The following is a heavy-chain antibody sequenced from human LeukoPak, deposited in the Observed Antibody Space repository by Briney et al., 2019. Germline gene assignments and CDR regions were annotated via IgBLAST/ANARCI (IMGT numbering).Heavy chain of an antibody. J-gene: IGHJ6*03. CDR3: ASFYCSGGSCYQYYYYYYMDV. CDR2: IYYSGST. Sequence: SGTLSLTCTVSGGSISSSSYYWGWIRQPPGKGLEWIGSIYYSGSTYSNPSLRSRVTISVDTSKNQFSLKLSSVTAADTAVYYCASFYCSGGSCYQYYYYYYMDVWGKGTTVTISS. CDR1: GGSISSSSYY. V-gene: IGHV4-39*01. D-gene: IGHD2-15*01.